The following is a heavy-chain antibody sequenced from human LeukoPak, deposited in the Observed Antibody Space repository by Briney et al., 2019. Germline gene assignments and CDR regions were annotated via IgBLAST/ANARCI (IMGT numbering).Heavy chain of an antibody. D-gene: IGHD3-9*01. CDR3: ARESYDILTRHFDY. V-gene: IGHV1-46*01. Sequence: ASVKVSCKASGYTFTSYDINWVRQAPGQGLEWVGIINPSGGSTSYAQKFQGRVTMTRDTSTSTVYMELSSLRSEDTAVYYCARESYDILTRHFDYWGQGTLVTVSS. J-gene: IGHJ4*02. CDR1: GYTFTSYD. CDR2: INPSGGST.